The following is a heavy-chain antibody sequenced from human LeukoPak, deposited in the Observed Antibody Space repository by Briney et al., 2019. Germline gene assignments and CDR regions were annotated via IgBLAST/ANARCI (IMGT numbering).Heavy chain of an antibody. J-gene: IGHJ6*02. CDR1: GFTVSSNY. Sequence: GGSLRLSCAASGFTVSSNYMSWVRQPPGKGLEWVSVIYSGGSTYYAKSVKGRFTISRDNSKNTLYLQMNSLRVEDTAVYYCARGPVAPYYGLDVWGQGIMVTVSS. V-gene: IGHV3-53*01. CDR2: IYSGGST. D-gene: IGHD2-15*01. CDR3: ARGPVAPYYGLDV.